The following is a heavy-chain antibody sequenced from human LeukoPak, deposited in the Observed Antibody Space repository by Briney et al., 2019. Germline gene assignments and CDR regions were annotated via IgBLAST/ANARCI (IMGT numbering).Heavy chain of an antibody. V-gene: IGHV3-21*01. Sequence: GGSPRLSCAASGFTFSSYSMNWVRQAPGKGLEWVSSISSSSSYIYYADSVKGRFTISRDNAKNSLYLQMNSLRAEDTAVYYCARAQYSSSWYDAFDIWGQGTMVTVSS. D-gene: IGHD6-13*01. CDR1: GFTFSSYS. J-gene: IGHJ3*02. CDR2: ISSSSSYI. CDR3: ARAQYSSSWYDAFDI.